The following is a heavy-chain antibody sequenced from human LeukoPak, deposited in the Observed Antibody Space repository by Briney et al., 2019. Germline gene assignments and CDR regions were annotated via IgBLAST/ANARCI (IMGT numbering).Heavy chain of an antibody. CDR2: INAGNGNT. V-gene: IGHV1-3*01. CDR3: ASSGSGWYGFDY. CDR1: GYTFTSYA. Sequence: ASVKVSCKASGYTFTSYAMHWVRQAPGQRLEWMGWINAGNGNTKYSQKFQGRVTITRDTSASTAYMELSSLRSEDTAVYYCASSGSGWYGFDYWGQGTLVTVSS. J-gene: IGHJ4*02. D-gene: IGHD6-19*01.